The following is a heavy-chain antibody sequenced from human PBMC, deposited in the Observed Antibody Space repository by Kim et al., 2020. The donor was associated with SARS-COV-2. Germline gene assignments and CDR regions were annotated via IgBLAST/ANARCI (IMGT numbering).Heavy chain of an antibody. CDR3: ATPKGGRGYQVSDVFYYYGMDV. Sequence: SVKVSCKASGDTFSTFAISWVRQAPGQGLEWMGGIIPIFGTVDYAQKFQGRVTITADESTSTAYMELSSLRSDDTAIYYCATPKGGRGYQVSDVFYYYGMDVWGQGTTVTVSS. CDR1: GDTFSTFA. V-gene: IGHV1-69*13. D-gene: IGHD3-16*01. J-gene: IGHJ6*02. CDR2: IIPIFGTV.